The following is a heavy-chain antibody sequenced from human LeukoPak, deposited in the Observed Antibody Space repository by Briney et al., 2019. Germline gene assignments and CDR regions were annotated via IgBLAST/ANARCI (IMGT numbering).Heavy chain of an antibody. D-gene: IGHD3-22*01. J-gene: IGHJ4*02. CDR1: GFTFSSYT. V-gene: IGHV3-21*01. CDR3: AREVGQYYDTSGFVD. CDR2: ISTSSSYI. Sequence: GGSLRLSCAASGFTFSSYTMNWVRQAPGKGLEWVSSISTSSSYIYSADSVKGRFSISRDNPKNSLFLQMNNLRAEDTAVYYCAREVGQYYDTSGFVDWGQGTLVTVSS.